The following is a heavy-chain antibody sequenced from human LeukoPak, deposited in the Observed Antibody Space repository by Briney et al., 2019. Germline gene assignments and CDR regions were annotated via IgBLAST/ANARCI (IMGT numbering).Heavy chain of an antibody. CDR2: IIPIFGTA. CDR3: AKSFSIAARPYYYYYYMDV. V-gene: IGHV1-69*06. Sequence: GASVKVSCKASGGTCSSYAISWVRQAPGQGLEWMGGIIPIFGTANYAQKFQGRVTITADKSTSTAYMELSSLRSEDTAVYYCAKSFSIAARPYYYYYYMDVWGKGTTVTVSS. J-gene: IGHJ6*03. CDR1: GGTCSSYA. D-gene: IGHD6-6*01.